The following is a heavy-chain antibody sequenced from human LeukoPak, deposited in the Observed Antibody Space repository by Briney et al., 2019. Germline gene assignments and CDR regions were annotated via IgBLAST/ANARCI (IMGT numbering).Heavy chain of an antibody. Sequence: GGSLRLSCAASGFTFSSYEMNWVRQAPGKGLEWVSYISSSGSTIYYADSVKGRFTISRDNAKNSLYLQMNSLRAEDTAVYYCALVPSGNSPLYYDYYGMDVWGQGTTVTVSS. CDR3: ALVPSGNSPLYYDYYGMDV. D-gene: IGHD4-23*01. J-gene: IGHJ6*02. CDR1: GFTFSSYE. CDR2: ISSSGSTI. V-gene: IGHV3-48*03.